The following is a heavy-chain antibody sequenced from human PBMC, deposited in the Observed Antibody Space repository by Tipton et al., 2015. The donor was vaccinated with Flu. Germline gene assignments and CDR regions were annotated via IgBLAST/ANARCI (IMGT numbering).Heavy chain of an antibody. Sequence: TLSLTCTVSGGSISSSDYYWGWNRQPPGKGLEWIGSISYSGSTYYNPSLKSRVTISVDTSKNQFSLKLSSVTAADTAMYYCARVGDGYAYDYWGQGTLVTVSS. CDR2: ISYSGST. CDR3: ARVGDGYAYDY. J-gene: IGHJ4*02. CDR1: GGSISSSDYY. D-gene: IGHD5-24*01. V-gene: IGHV4-39*07.